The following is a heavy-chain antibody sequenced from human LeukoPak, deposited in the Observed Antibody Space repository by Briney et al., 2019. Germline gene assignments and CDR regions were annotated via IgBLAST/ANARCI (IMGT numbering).Heavy chain of an antibody. D-gene: IGHD3-3*01. J-gene: IGHJ4*02. CDR2: IYYSGST. V-gene: IGHV4-39*01. CDR3: ARQGSRITIFGVVRNFDY. Sequence: PSETLSLTCTVSGGSISSSSYYWGWIRQPPGKGLEWIGSIYYSGSTYYNPSLKSRVTISVDTSKNQFSLKLSSVTAADTAVYYCARQGSRITIFGVVRNFDYWGQGTLVTVSS. CDR1: GGSISSSSYY.